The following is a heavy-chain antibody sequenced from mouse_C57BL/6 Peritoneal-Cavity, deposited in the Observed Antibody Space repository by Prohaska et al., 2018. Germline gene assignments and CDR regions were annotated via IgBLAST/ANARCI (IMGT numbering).Heavy chain of an antibody. D-gene: IGHD3-2*02. CDR1: GYTFTSYW. J-gene: IGHJ2*01. CDR2: IHTNSGST. CDR3: ANQAYFDY. V-gene: IGHV1-64*01. Sequence: QVQLQQPGAELVKPGASVKLSCKASGYTFTSYWMNWVKQSPGHGLEWIGMIHTNSGSTNYNEKFKSKATLTVDKSYSTAYMQLSSLTSEDSAVYYCANQAYFDYWGQGTTLTVSS.